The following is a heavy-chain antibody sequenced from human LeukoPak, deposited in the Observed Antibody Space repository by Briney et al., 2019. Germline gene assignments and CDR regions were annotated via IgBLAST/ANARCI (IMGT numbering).Heavy chain of an antibody. J-gene: IGHJ4*02. D-gene: IGHD6-13*01. Sequence: GGSLRLSCAASGLTFSSYWMSWVRQAPGKGLEWVANIKQDGSDKYYVDSVKGRFTISRDNAKNSLYLQVNSLRVVDTAVYYCARDRAAGRPHFDYWGQGTLVTVSS. CDR3: ARDRAAGRPHFDY. CDR2: IKQDGSDK. V-gene: IGHV3-7*01. CDR1: GLTFSSYW.